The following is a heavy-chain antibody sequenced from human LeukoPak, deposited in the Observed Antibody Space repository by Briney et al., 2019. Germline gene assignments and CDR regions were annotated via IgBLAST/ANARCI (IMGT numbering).Heavy chain of an antibody. Sequence: GGSLRLSCVASGFTFSSYAMSWVCQAPGKGLEWVSAISGSGGSTYYADSVKGRFTISRDNSKNTLYLQMNSLRAEDTAVYYCAKDPTTIFRYTWVIWGQGTMVTVSS. CDR1: GFTFSSYA. V-gene: IGHV3-23*01. CDR2: ISGSGGST. D-gene: IGHD3-3*01. J-gene: IGHJ3*02. CDR3: AKDPTTIFRYTWVI.